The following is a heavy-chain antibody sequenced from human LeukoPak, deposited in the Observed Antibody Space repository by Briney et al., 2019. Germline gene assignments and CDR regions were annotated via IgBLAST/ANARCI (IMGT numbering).Heavy chain of an antibody. J-gene: IGHJ4*02. V-gene: IGHV4-59*01. CDR2: IHRSGGP. Sequence: SETLSLTCSVSGGSISDYYLSWIRQPPGKPLEWIAYIHRSGGPKYNPSLQSRVTISVDTSKNQFSLKLSSVTAADTAVYYCARDGSSGWLLWGQGTLVTVSS. D-gene: IGHD6-19*01. CDR1: GGSISDYY. CDR3: ARDGSSGWLL.